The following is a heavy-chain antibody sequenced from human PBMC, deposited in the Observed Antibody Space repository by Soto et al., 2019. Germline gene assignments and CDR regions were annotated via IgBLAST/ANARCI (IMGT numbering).Heavy chain of an antibody. V-gene: IGHV4-4*02. CDR1: GGSISNSNW. Sequence: PSETLSLTCAVSGGSISNSNWWSWVRQPPGKGLEWIGEIYHSGSTNYNPSLKSRVTISVDKSKNQFSLKLSSVTAADTAVYYCARAAMGGSSWPFDYWGQGTLVTVSS. J-gene: IGHJ4*02. CDR2: IYHSGST. D-gene: IGHD6-13*01. CDR3: ARAAMGGSSWPFDY.